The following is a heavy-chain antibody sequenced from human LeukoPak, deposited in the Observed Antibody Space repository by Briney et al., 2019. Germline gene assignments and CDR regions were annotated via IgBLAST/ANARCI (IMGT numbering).Heavy chain of an antibody. CDR3: ARSHNWVFDS. Sequence: RSQTLSLTCAISGDSVSSNRVSWNWIRQYPSRGLEWLGRTKYVSKWNNDYAVSLKSRLTINPDTSKNQFSLRLNSVTPEDTAVYYCARSHNWVFDSWGQGALVTVSS. CDR2: TKYVSKWNN. V-gene: IGHV6-1*01. J-gene: IGHJ4*02. D-gene: IGHD1-1*01. CDR1: GDSVSSNRVS.